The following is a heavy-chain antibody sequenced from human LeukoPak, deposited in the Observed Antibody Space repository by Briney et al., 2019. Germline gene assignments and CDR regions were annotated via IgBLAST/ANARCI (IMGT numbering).Heavy chain of an antibody. D-gene: IGHD3-16*01. V-gene: IGHV4-59*01. Sequence: SETLSFTCTASGGSISSYYWSWIRQPPGKGLEWIGFIYYSGSTNYNPSLKSRVTISVDTSKNQFSLKLSSVTAADTAVYYCARDLGPKSYSLYWYFDLWGRGTLVTVSS. J-gene: IGHJ2*01. CDR1: GGSISSYY. CDR3: ARDLGPKSYSLYWYFDL. CDR2: IYYSGST.